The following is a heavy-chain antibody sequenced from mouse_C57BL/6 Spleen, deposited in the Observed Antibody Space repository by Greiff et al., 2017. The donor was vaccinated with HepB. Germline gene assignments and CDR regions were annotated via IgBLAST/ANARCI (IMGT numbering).Heavy chain of an antibody. V-gene: IGHV5-4*01. J-gene: IGHJ4*01. Sequence: EVKLMESGGGLVKPGGSLKLSCAASGFTFSSYAMSWVRQTPEKRLEWVATISDGGSYTYYPDNVKGRFTISRDNAKNNLYLQMSHLKSEDTAMYYWARDRTVDYAKDDWGQGTTVTVSS. CDR3: ARDRTVDYAKDD. D-gene: IGHD1-1*01. CDR2: ISDGGSYT. CDR1: GFTFSSYA.